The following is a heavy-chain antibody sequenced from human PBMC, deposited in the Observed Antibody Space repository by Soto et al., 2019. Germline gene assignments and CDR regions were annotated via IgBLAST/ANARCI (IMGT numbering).Heavy chain of an antibody. V-gene: IGHV1-69*06. CDR1: GGTFNNYV. J-gene: IGHJ5*02. Sequence: VQLVQSGAEVKKPGSSVKVSCRASGGTFNNYVINWVRQAPGQGLEWMAGIIPIFGTANYAQKFQGRVTITADKSTSTAYMELSSLRSEDTAVYYCYGGGYDFNWFDPWGQGTLVTVSS. CDR3: YGGGYDFNWFDP. D-gene: IGHD5-12*01. CDR2: IIPIFGTA.